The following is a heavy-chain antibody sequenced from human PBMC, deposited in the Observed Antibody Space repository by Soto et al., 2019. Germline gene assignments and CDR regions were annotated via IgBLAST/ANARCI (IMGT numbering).Heavy chain of an antibody. J-gene: IGHJ5*02. V-gene: IGHV4-59*01. CDR2: IYYSGST. D-gene: IGHD4-4*01. CDR1: GGSISSYY. CDR3: ARDNTDSKQYNWFDP. Sequence: QVQLQESGPGLVKPSETLSLTCTVSGGSISSYYWSWIRQPPGKGLEWIGYIYYSGSTNYNPSLKSRVTISVDTSKNPFSLKLSSVTAADTAVYYCARDNTDSKQYNWFDPWGQGTLVTVSS.